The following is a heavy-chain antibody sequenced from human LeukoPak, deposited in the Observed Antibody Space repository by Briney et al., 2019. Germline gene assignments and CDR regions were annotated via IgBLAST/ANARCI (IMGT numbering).Heavy chain of an antibody. Sequence: SETLSFTCAVSGYSISSGYYWGWIRQPPGKGLEWIGSIYHSGSTYYNPSLKSRATISVDTSKDQFSLKLSSVTAADTAVYYCARVTYDAFDIWGQGTMVTVSS. V-gene: IGHV4-38-2*01. J-gene: IGHJ3*02. D-gene: IGHD2-21*02. CDR1: GYSISSGYY. CDR3: ARVTYDAFDI. CDR2: IYHSGST.